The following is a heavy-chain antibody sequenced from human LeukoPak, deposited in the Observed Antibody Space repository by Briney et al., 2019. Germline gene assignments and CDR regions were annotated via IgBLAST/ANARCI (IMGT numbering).Heavy chain of an antibody. CDR1: GGSISGSSYY. V-gene: IGHV4-39*01. Sequence: SETLSLTCTVSGGSISGSSYYWGWIRQPPGKGLEWIGSIYYSGSTYYNPSLKSRVTISVDTSKNQFSLKLSSVTAADTAVYYCAILWFGELDGGYVDYWGQGTLVTVSS. CDR2: IYYSGST. D-gene: IGHD3-10*01. CDR3: AILWFGELDGGYVDY. J-gene: IGHJ4*02.